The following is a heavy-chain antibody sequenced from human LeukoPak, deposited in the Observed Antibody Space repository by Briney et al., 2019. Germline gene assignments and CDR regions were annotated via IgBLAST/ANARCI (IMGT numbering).Heavy chain of an antibody. Sequence: SVKVSCKASGGTFSSYAISWVRQAPGQGLEWMGGIIPIFGTANYAQKFQGRVTITADGSTSTAYMELSSLRSEDTAVYYCARSSVYSSSWYAYYFDYWGQGTLVTVSS. J-gene: IGHJ4*02. CDR2: IIPIFGTA. D-gene: IGHD6-13*01. CDR1: GGTFSSYA. V-gene: IGHV1-69*13. CDR3: ARSSVYSSSWYAYYFDY.